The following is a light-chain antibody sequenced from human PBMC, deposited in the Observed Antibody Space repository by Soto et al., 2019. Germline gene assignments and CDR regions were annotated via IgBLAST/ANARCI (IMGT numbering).Light chain of an antibody. J-gene: IGLJ2*01. Sequence: QSVLTQPASLSATPGEKVTISCSGRGSNIGRNYVSWYRQFPGTAPQLLIYDDNKRHSGVPDRLSGSRYGTSASLAIAGLQPGDEADYYCGTWDASLGAGVFGGGTKLTVL. CDR2: DDN. CDR1: GSNIGRNY. CDR3: GTWDASLGAGV. V-gene: IGLV1-51*01.